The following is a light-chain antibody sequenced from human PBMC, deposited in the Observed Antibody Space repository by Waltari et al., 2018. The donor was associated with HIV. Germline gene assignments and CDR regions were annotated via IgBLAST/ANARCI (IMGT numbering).Light chain of an antibody. Sequence: DIQMTQSPSSLSASVGDRVTLTCRASQNIDNWLAWYQHKPGRGPKVLIFKTSTLETGVPPRFSGSASGTEFTLTITSLQPDDVATYYCHQYNSYPLTFGGGTKVEIK. CDR1: QNIDNW. V-gene: IGKV1-5*03. CDR2: KTS. J-gene: IGKJ4*01. CDR3: HQYNSYPLT.